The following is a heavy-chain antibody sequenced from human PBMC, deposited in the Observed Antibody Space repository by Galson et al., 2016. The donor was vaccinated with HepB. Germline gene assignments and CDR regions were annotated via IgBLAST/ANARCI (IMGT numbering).Heavy chain of an antibody. D-gene: IGHD7-27*01. CDR3: ARRGINWGFFDY. CDR2: ISHSGDNT. Sequence: SLRLSCAASGFTFNNHAMNWVRQAPGKGLEWVSTISHSGDNTYYADSVKGRFTISRDISKNTLYLQMNSLRADDTALYYCARRGINWGFFDYWGQGTLVTVSS. J-gene: IGHJ4*02. V-gene: IGHV3-23*01. CDR1: GFTFNNHA.